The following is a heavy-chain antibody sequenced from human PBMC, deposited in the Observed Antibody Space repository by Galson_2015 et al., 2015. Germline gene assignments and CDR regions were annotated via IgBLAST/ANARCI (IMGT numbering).Heavy chain of an antibody. V-gene: IGHV3-21*01. CDR3: ARAGSGWYMDY. J-gene: IGHJ4*02. Sequence: SLRLSCAASGFTFSSYSMNWVRQAPGKGLEWVSSISSSSSYIYYADSVKGRFTISRDNAKDSLYLQMNSLRAEDTAVYYCARAGSGWYMDYWGQGTLVTVSS. CDR2: ISSSSSYI. CDR1: GFTFSSYS. D-gene: IGHD6-19*01.